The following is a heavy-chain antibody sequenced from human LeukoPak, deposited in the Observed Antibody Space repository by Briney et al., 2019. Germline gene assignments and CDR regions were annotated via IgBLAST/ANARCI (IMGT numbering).Heavy chain of an antibody. CDR1: GFTFSSYG. Sequence: GGSLRLSCAASGFTFSSYGMHWVRQAPGKGLEWVAVISYDGSNKYYADSVKGRFTISRDNSKNTLYLQMNSLRAEDTAVYYCAKVAIFGVETGWFDPWGQGTLVTVSS. V-gene: IGHV3-30*18. CDR3: AKVAIFGVETGWFDP. D-gene: IGHD3-3*01. J-gene: IGHJ5*02. CDR2: ISYDGSNK.